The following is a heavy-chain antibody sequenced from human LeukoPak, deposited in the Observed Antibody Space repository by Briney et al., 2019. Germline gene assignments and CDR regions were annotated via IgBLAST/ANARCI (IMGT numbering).Heavy chain of an antibody. D-gene: IGHD1-14*01. V-gene: IGHV4-59*01. CDR3: ARAYNLFDAFDI. Sequence: SETLSLTCTVSGGAISSYYWSWIRKPPGKGLEWIGYIYYSGSTNYNPSLKSRVTISVDTSKNQFSLKLSSVTAADTAVYYCARAYNLFDAFDIWGQGTMVTVSS. CDR1: GGAISSYY. CDR2: IYYSGST. J-gene: IGHJ3*02.